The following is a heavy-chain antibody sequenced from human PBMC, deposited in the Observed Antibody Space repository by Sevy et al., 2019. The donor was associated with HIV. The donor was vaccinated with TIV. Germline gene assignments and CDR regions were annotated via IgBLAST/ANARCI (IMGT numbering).Heavy chain of an antibody. CDR1: GFTFSNAW. V-gene: IGHV3-15*01. D-gene: IGHD3-22*01. Sequence: GGSLRLSCAASGFTFSNAWMSWVRQAPGKGLEWVGRIKSKTDGGTTDYAAPVKGRFTISRDDSKNTLYLQMNSLKTEDTAVYYCTTAYYYDSSGDPENDAFDIWGQGTMVIVSS. J-gene: IGHJ3*02. CDR2: IKSKTDGGTT. CDR3: TTAYYYDSSGDPENDAFDI.